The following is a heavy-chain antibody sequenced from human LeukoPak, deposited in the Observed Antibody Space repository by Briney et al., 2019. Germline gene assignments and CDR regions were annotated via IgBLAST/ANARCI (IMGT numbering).Heavy chain of an antibody. CDR2: ISSSSSYI. V-gene: IGHV3-21*01. Sequence: PGGSLRLSCAASGFTFSSYAMSWVRQAPGKGLEWVSSISSSSSYIYYADSVEGRFTISRDNAKNSLYLQMNSLRAEDTAVYYCARVLGYSGYGDIWGQGTMVTVSS. J-gene: IGHJ3*02. CDR1: GFTFSSYA. CDR3: ARVLGYSGYGDI. D-gene: IGHD5-12*01.